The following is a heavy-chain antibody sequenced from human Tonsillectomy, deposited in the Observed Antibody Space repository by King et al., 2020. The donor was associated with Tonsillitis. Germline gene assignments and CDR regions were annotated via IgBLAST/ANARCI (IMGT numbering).Heavy chain of an antibody. J-gene: IGHJ4*02. CDR3: ARDSCGGDCYYFDY. CDR1: GFTFSNYG. D-gene: IGHD2-21*02. CDR2: IWYDGTNK. V-gene: IGHV3-33*08. Sequence: VQLVESGGGVVQPGRSLRLSCAASGFTFSNYGMHWVRPAPGKGLEWVAVIWYDGTNKDYTDSLKGRFTISRDNSKNTLYLQMNSLRAEDTAVYYCARDSCGGDCYYFDYWGQGTLVTASS.